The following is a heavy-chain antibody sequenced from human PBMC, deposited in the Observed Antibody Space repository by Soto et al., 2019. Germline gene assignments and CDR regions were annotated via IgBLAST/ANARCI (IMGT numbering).Heavy chain of an antibody. Sequence: SETLSLTCAVYGGSFSGFYWSWIRQPPGRGLEWIGEINQSGSTNYNPSLESRVAISVDTSRNQFPLRLSSVTAADTAVYYCAKGTWEARFDPWGQGTLVTVSS. D-gene: IGHD1-26*01. CDR3: AKGTWEARFDP. V-gene: IGHV4-34*01. CDR1: GGSFSGFY. J-gene: IGHJ5*02. CDR2: INQSGST.